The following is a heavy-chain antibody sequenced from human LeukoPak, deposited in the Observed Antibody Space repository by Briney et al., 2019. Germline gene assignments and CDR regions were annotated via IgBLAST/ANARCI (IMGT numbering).Heavy chain of an antibody. D-gene: IGHD2-15*01. Sequence: GGSLRLSCAASGFTFSAYDMHWVRQAPGKGLEWVAVLWDDGSRKYSADSVRGRFTISRDNSKNTLYLQMNSLRAEDTAVYYCAKGLKYCSGGSCSLYMDVSGKGTTVTVSS. CDR1: GFTFSAYD. J-gene: IGHJ6*03. CDR3: AKGLKYCSGGSCSLYMDV. V-gene: IGHV3-33*06. CDR2: LWDDGSRK.